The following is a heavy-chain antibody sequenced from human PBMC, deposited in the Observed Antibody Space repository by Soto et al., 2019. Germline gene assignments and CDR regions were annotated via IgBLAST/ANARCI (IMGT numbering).Heavy chain of an antibody. CDR1: GGTFNTYA. CDR2: ISPMFGAA. V-gene: IGHV1-69*19. J-gene: IGHJ4*02. Sequence: QVQLVQSGAEMKKPGSSVKVSCQSSGGTFNTYAMNWVRQAPGQGPEWMGDISPMFGAANYAPKFQGRVTITADESTGTSYMQLSXLTXEDTALYFCAREVQVHTPAFVYWGQGTLVTVSS. CDR3: AREVQVHTPAFVY. D-gene: IGHD3-10*01.